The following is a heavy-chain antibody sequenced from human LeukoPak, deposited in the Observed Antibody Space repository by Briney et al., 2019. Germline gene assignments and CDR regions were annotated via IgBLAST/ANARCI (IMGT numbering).Heavy chain of an antibody. V-gene: IGHV3-33*06. CDR1: GFNLRSYG. D-gene: IGHD6-13*01. Sequence: GGSLRLSCAASGFNLRSYGMHWVRQAPGKGLEWVAVIWYDGSNKHYLDSVKGRFTISRDNSENTLYLQMDSLRSEDTAVYYCAKDGDSGSWYSYNYFDHWGQGTLVTVSS. CDR3: AKDGDSGSWYSYNYFDH. CDR2: IWYDGSNK. J-gene: IGHJ4*02.